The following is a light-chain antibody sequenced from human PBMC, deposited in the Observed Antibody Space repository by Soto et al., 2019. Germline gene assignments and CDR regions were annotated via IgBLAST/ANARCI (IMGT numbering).Light chain of an antibody. CDR2: WAS. CDR1: QSVLYSFNNNNC. Sequence: DIVMTQSPDSLAVSLGERAAINCKSSQSVLYSFNNNNCLAWYQQKPGQPPKLLIYWASTRESGVPDRFSGSGSGTDFLLTSSSLQAEDVAVYYCQQYYSGPPTFGQGTKVEIK. CDR3: QQYYSGPPT. J-gene: IGKJ1*01. V-gene: IGKV4-1*01.